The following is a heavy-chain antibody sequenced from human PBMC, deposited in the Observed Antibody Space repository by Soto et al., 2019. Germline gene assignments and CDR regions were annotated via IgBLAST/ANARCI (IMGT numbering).Heavy chain of an antibody. CDR1: EFDASGNF. J-gene: IGHJ6*02. CDR3: VRENYYYGMDV. Sequence: RLYCAAAEFDASGNFMTRVRQAPGRGLEWVSTINNAGSTFYADSVKGRFTISGDNSKNTLYLQMNSLRVEDTAMYYCVRENYYYGMDVWGQGTAVTVSS. CDR2: INNAGST. V-gene: IGHV3-66*01.